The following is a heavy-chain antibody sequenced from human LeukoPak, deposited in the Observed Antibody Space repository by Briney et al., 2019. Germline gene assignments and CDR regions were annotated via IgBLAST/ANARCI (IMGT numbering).Heavy chain of an antibody. CDR1: SGSISSYY. J-gene: IGHJ4*02. D-gene: IGHD6-19*01. CDR2: ISYSGST. CDR3: ARDRVAGGYFGD. V-gene: IGHV4-59*01. Sequence: SETLSLTCTVSSGSISSYYWSWIRQPPGKGLEWIGHISYSGSTNYNPSLTSRVAISVDTSRNHFSLKLNSVTAADTAVYYCARDRVAGGYFGDWGQGTLVTVSS.